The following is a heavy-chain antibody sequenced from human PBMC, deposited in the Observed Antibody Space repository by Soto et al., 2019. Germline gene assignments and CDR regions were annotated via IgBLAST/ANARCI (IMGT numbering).Heavy chain of an antibody. Sequence: SEPLSLTCGVSGGSFGSSAYYWGWIRQAPGKGLEWIGSINYSGSTYYNPSLKSRVTISVDTSRNQFSLKLSSVTAADTALYYWSRRAPEGFDPWGQGTLVTVFS. CDR1: GGSFGSSAYY. CDR3: SRRAPEGFDP. V-gene: IGHV4-39*01. CDR2: INYSGST. J-gene: IGHJ5*02.